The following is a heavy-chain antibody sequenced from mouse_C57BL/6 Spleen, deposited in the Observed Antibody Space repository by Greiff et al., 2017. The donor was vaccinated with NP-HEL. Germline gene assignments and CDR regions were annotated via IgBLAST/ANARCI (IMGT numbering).Heavy chain of an antibody. Sequence: EVQLQQSGPELVKPGASVKISCKASGYTFTDYYMNWVKQSHGKSLEWIGDINPHNGGTSYNQQFKGKATLTVDKSSSTAYMELRSLTSEDSAVYYCARWDYYGSSYWYFDVWGTGTTVTVSS. D-gene: IGHD1-1*01. CDR2: INPHNGGT. CDR1: GYTFTDYY. J-gene: IGHJ1*03. V-gene: IGHV1-26*01. CDR3: ARWDYYGSSYWYFDV.